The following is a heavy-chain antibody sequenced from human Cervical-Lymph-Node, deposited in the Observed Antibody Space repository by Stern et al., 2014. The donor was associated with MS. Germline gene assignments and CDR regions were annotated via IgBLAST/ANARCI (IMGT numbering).Heavy chain of an antibody. Sequence: VHLVESGAEVKKPGASVKVTCKTSGYTFSNYAMHWVRQAPGQRLEWMGWINVGNGNTKYSQKFQGRVTITSDTSESTVYMELSSLRSEDTAVYYCARDRYGMDVWGQGTTVIVSS. CDR2: INVGNGNT. CDR1: GYTFSNYA. V-gene: IGHV1-3*01. CDR3: ARDRYGMDV. J-gene: IGHJ6*02.